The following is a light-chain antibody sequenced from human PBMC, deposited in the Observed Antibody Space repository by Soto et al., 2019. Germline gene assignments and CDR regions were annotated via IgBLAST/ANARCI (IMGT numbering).Light chain of an antibody. CDR2: DVS. CDR1: SSDVGGYNY. J-gene: IGLJ2*01. Sequence: QSVLTRPASVSGSPGQSITISCTGTSSDVGGYNYVSWYQQHPGKAPKLMIYDVSNRPSGVSNRFSGSKSGNTASLTISGLQAEDEAYYYCSSYTSSSTRVFGGGTKLTVL. V-gene: IGLV2-14*01. CDR3: SSYTSSSTRV.